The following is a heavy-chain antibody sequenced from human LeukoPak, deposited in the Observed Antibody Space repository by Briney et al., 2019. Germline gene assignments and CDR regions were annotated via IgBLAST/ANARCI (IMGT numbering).Heavy chain of an antibody. V-gene: IGHV3-30*03. Sequence: GGSLRPSCAASGFTFSSYGMHWVRQAPGKGLEWVAVIPYDGSNKYYADSVKGRFTISRDNSKNTLYLQMNSLRAEDTAVYYCAIDYSDSSGYLRYFQHWGQGTLVTVSS. CDR2: IPYDGSNK. J-gene: IGHJ1*01. CDR1: GFTFSSYG. D-gene: IGHD3-22*01. CDR3: AIDYSDSSGYLRYFQH.